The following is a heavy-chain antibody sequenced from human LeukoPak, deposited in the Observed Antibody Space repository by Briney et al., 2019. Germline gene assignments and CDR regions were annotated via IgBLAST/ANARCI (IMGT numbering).Heavy chain of an antibody. J-gene: IGHJ4*02. CDR2: ISSSSSYI. CDR3: ARDPSITMVRGVIDY. V-gene: IGHV3-21*01. Sequence: KPGGSLRLSCAASGFTFSSYSMNWVRQAPGKGLKWVSSISSSSSYIYYADSVKGRFTISRDNAKNSLYLQMNSLRAEDTAVYYCARDPSITMVRGVIDYWGQGTLVTVSS. CDR1: GFTFSSYS. D-gene: IGHD3-10*01.